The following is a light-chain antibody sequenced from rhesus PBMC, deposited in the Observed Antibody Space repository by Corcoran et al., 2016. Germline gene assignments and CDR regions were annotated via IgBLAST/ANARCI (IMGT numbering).Light chain of an antibody. CDR2: KAS. Sequence: DIQMTQSPSSLSASVGDTVTITCRASQGISSWLAWYQQKPGKAPKLLICKASSLQSGVPSRFSGSGSGTDFTLTISSLQSEDFATYYCQQYRSRPPTFGQGTKVEIK. V-gene: IGKV1-22*01. CDR1: QGISSW. CDR3: QQYRSRPPT. J-gene: IGKJ1*01.